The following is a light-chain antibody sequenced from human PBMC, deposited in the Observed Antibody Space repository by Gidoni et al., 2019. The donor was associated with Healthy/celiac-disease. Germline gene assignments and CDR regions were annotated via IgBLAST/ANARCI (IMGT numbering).Light chain of an antibody. V-gene: IGKV1-39*01. J-gene: IGKJ4*01. Sequence: DIQMTQSPSSLSASVGDRVTITCRESQSISSYLNWYQQKPGKAPKLLIYAASSLQSGVPSSFSGSGSGTDVTLTISSLQPEDFATYYCQQSYSTHALTFGGGTKVEIK. CDR3: QQSYSTHALT. CDR2: AAS. CDR1: QSISSY.